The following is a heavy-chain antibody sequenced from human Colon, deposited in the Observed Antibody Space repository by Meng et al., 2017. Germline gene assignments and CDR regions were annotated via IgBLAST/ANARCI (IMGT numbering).Heavy chain of an antibody. CDR3: AREGLVGDLRYFDL. CDR1: AYTFAGYY. V-gene: IGHV1-2*06. Sequence: QVQLVQYGAEVKKPGASVKVSCKASAYTFAGYYMHWVRQAPGQGLEWMGRINPNSGGANYAQKFQGRDTMTRDTSISTAYMELSRLRSDDTAVYYCAREGLVGDLRYFDLWGRGTLVTVSS. CDR2: INPNSGGA. D-gene: IGHD3-16*01. J-gene: IGHJ2*01.